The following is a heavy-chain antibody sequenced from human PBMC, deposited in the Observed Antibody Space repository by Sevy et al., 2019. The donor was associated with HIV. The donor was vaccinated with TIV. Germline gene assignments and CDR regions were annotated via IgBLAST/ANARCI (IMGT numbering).Heavy chain of an antibody. CDR2: ASFDGNGK. Sequence: GGSLRLSCEASGFTFNAYGMHWVRLAPGKGLEWVSVASFDGNGKYYADSVQGRFTISRDNSKNTLHLQMNSLRPEDTAVYYCARDQGSYRYSPGRYWGQGTLVTVSS. V-gene: IGHV3-30*03. CDR3: ARDQGSYRYSPGRY. CDR1: GFTFNAYG. J-gene: IGHJ4*02. D-gene: IGHD3-16*02.